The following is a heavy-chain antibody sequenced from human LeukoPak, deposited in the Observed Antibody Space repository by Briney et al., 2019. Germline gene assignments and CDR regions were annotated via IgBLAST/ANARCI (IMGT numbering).Heavy chain of an antibody. CDR2: IYYSGST. CDR3: ARVLGGGYRDDLFEI. CDR1: GGSMSGGGYY. J-gene: IGHJ3*02. V-gene: IGHV4-61*08. Sequence: SETLSLTCSVSGGSMSGGGYYWRWIRQHPVKGLEWAGYIYYSGSTNYNPSLKSRVTISVDTSKNQFSLKLSSVTAADTAVYYCARVLGGGYRDDLFEIWGQGTMVTVSS. D-gene: IGHD6-13*01.